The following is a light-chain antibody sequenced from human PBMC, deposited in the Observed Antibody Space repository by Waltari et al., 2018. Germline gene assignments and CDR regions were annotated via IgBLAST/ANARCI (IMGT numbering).Light chain of an antibody. CDR3: QQRSNLWT. CDR2: DES. V-gene: IGKV3D-20*02. Sequence: EIVLTQSPGTLSLSPGERATLSGRASQSVSSSYLAWYQQKPGQAPRLLIYDESKRATGIPARFSCSGSGTDFTLTISSLEPEDFAVYYCQQRSNLWTFGQGTKVEIK. J-gene: IGKJ1*01. CDR1: QSVSSSY.